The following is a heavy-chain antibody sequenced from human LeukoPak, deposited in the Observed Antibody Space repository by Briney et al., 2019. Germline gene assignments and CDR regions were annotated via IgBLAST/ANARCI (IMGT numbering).Heavy chain of an antibody. Sequence: AASVKVSCKASGGTFSSYAISWVRQAPGQGLEWMGIINPSGGSTSYAQKFQGRVTMTRDTSTSTVYMELSSLRSEDTAVYYCAREVVAARPYFDYWGQGTLVTVSS. CDR3: AREVVAARPYFDY. J-gene: IGHJ4*02. D-gene: IGHD2-2*01. CDR1: GGTFSSYA. V-gene: IGHV1-46*01. CDR2: INPSGGST.